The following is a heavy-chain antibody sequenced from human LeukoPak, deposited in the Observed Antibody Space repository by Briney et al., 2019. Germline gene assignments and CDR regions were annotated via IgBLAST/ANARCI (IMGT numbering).Heavy chain of an antibody. CDR2: INPSAGST. J-gene: IGHJ6*03. CDR3: ARGPSITLIRGGQWYYYMDV. CDR1: GYTFTSYY. V-gene: IGHV1-46*01. D-gene: IGHD3-10*01. Sequence: ASVKVSCKASGYTFTSYYIHWVRQAPGQGLEWMGLINPSAGSTNYAQKFQGRVTMTRDTSTSTVYMDLSILRSEDTAFYYCARGPSITLIRGGQWYYYMDVWGKGTTVTISS.